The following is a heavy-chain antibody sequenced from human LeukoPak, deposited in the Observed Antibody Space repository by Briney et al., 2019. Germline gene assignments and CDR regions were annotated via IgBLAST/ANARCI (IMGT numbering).Heavy chain of an antibody. CDR1: GFTFSSYW. D-gene: IGHD3-22*01. Sequence: PGGSLRLSCAASGFTFSSYWMNWVRQAPGKGLEWVSSISSSSSYIYYADSVKGRFTISRDNAKNSLYLQMNSLRAEDTAVYYCARDRLNYYDSSWYFDLWGRGTLVTVSS. J-gene: IGHJ2*01. CDR2: ISSSSSYI. V-gene: IGHV3-21*01. CDR3: ARDRLNYYDSSWYFDL.